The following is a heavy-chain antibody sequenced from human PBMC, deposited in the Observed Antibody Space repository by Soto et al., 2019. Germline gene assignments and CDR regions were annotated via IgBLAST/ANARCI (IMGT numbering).Heavy chain of an antibody. CDR2: IYYSGST. CDR3: ARYDPVLRYFDWLPGY. D-gene: IGHD3-9*01. J-gene: IGHJ4*02. CDR1: GGSISIYY. V-gene: IGHV4-59*12. Sequence: SDTLSLTCTVSGGSISIYYWSWIRQPPGKGLEWIGYIYYSGSTNYNPSLKSRVTISVGTSKNQFSLKLSSVTAADTAVYYCARYDPVLRYFDWLPGYWGQGTLVTAPQ.